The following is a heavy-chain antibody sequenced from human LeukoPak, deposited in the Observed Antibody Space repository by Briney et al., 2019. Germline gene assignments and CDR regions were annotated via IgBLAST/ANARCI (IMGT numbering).Heavy chain of an antibody. CDR1: GGTFSSYA. D-gene: IGHD3-10*01. CDR3: ARAAGSGSYYTPFPNWFDP. CDR2: IIPIFGTA. J-gene: IGHJ5*02. V-gene: IGHV1-69*05. Sequence: SVKVSCKASGGTFSSYAISWVRQAPGQGLEWMGGIIPIFGTANYAQKFQGRVTITTDESTSTAYMELSSLRSEDTAVYYCARAAGSGSYYTPFPNWFDPWGQGTLVTVSS.